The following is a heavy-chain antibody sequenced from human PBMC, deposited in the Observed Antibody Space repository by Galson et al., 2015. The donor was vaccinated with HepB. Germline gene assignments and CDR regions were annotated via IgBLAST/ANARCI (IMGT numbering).Heavy chain of an antibody. V-gene: IGHV6-1*01. Sequence: CAIFADSVSSKSAAWNCITQSPWRGLEWLGRKYYRYKWYNDYAVSAKSRTTINPDTSKNQFSLQLNSVTTEDTAVYYCASGVQDTASDYYGMDVWGQGTTVTVSS. CDR1: ADSVSSKSAA. CDR2: KYYRYKWYN. J-gene: IGHJ6*02. CDR3: ASGVQDTASDYYGMDV. D-gene: IGHD5-18*01.